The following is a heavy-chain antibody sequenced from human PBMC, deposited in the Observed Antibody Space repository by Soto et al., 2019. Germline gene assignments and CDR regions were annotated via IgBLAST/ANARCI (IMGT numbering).Heavy chain of an antibody. J-gene: IGHJ6*02. Sequence: GGSLRLSCAASGFTFSSYGMRWVRQAPGKGLEWVAVISYDGSNKYYADSVKGRFTISRDNSKNTLYLQMNSLRAEDTAVYYCAKVHDYGDYYYYGMDVWGQGTTVTVSS. V-gene: IGHV3-30*18. CDR3: AKVHDYGDYYYYGMDV. CDR2: ISYDGSNK. CDR1: GFTFSSYG. D-gene: IGHD4-17*01.